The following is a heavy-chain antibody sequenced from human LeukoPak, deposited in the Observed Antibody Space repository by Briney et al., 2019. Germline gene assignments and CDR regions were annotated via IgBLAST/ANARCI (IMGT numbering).Heavy chain of an antibody. Sequence: SETLSLTCTVSGGSVSSSGYYWGWIRQPPGKGLEWIGSIYYSGSTYYNPSLKSRVTISVDMSKNQFSLKLSSVTAADTAVYYCARQCSGGSCYANFDYWGQGTLVTVSS. D-gene: IGHD2-15*01. CDR2: IYYSGST. V-gene: IGHV4-39*01. J-gene: IGHJ4*02. CDR1: GGSVSSSGYY. CDR3: ARQCSGGSCYANFDY.